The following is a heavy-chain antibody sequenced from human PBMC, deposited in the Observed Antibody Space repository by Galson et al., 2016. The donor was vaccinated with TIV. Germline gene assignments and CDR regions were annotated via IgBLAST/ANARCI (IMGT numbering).Heavy chain of an antibody. V-gene: IGHV1-69*02. Sequence: SVKVSCKASGDTFTSYTINWVRQAPGQGLEWMGRIVPMIDITNYAQNFQDRVTITGDKSTSTAYMELKSLRSEDTAIYYSARGEWDRQDYKYYGLDVWGQGTMVTVSS. CDR1: GDTFTSYT. CDR3: ARGEWDRQDYKYYGLDV. D-gene: IGHD1-26*01. CDR2: IVPMIDIT. J-gene: IGHJ6*02.